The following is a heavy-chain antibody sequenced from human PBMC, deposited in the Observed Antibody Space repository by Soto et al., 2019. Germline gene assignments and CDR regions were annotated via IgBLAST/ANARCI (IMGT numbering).Heavy chain of an antibody. CDR2: IYYSGST. CDR3: ARALFDDDSSGPLGVNFAD. V-gene: IGHV4-30-4*01. CDR1: GGSISSGDYY. Sequence: SETLSLTCTVSGGSISSGDYYWSWVRQPPGKGLEWIGYIYYSGSTYYNSSLKSRVTISVDTSENQFSLRLSSVTAADTAVYYCARALFDDDSSGPLGVNFADWGRGPLVTVAS. J-gene: IGHJ4*02. D-gene: IGHD3-22*01.